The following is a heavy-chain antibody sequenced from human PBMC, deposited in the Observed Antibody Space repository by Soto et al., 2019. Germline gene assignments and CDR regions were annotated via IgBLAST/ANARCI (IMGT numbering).Heavy chain of an antibody. CDR3: ARGRVVVPAAVMFNCLDP. Sequence: SETLSLTCAVSGYSISLGYSWNWIRQPPGKGLEWIGYIFHGGSTYYNPSLRSRVTISVDRSRTQFSLKMSSVTAADTAVYYCARGRVVVPAAVMFNCLDPWGQGALVTVSS. J-gene: IGHJ5*02. CDR2: IFHGGST. D-gene: IGHD2-2*01. CDR1: GYSISLGYS. V-gene: IGHV4-30-2*01.